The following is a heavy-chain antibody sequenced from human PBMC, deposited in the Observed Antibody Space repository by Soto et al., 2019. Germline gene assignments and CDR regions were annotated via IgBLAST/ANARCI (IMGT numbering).Heavy chain of an antibody. CDR3: AKDLSGSGPLDY. CDR2: ISGSGGST. Sequence: GGSLRLSCAASGFTFNNYWMHWVRQAPGKGLEWVSAISGSGGSTYYADSVKGRFTISRDNSKNTLYLQMNSLRAEDTAVYYCAKDLSGSGPLDYWGQGTLVTVSS. J-gene: IGHJ4*02. CDR1: GFTFNNYW. D-gene: IGHD6-19*01. V-gene: IGHV3-23*01.